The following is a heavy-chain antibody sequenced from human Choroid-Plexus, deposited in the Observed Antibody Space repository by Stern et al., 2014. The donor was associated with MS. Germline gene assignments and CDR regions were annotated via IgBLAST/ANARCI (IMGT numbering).Heavy chain of an antibody. CDR1: GFTFGSCA. J-gene: IGHJ5*02. CDR2: VSYDGSNK. D-gene: IGHD2/OR15-2a*01. V-gene: IGHV3-30*18. CDR3: AKDRQYLTYFFDH. Sequence: QVQLVESGGGVVQPGRPLRLSCVASGFTFGSCAMHWVRQAPGQGLEWVAGVSYDGSNKYYADSVKGRFTISRDNSHNTLYMQMSSLRPEDTAVYYCAKDRQYLTYFFDHWGQGSLVTVSS.